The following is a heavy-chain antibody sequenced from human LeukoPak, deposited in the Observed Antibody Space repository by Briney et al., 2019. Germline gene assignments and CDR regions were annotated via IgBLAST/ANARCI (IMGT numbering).Heavy chain of an antibody. CDR3: VRVRGTVTTFDY. D-gene: IGHD4-17*01. J-gene: IGHJ4*02. CDR1: GGSISSGGYY. Sequence: SETLSLTCTVSGGSISSGGYYWSWIRQHPGKGLEWIGYIYYSGSTYYNPSLKSRVTISVDTSKNQFSLKLSSVTAADTAVYYCVRVRGTVTTFDYWGQGTLVTVSS. V-gene: IGHV4-31*03. CDR2: IYYSGST.